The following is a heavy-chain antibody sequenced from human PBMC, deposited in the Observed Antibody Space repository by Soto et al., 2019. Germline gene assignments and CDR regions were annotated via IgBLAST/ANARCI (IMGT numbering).Heavy chain of an antibody. Sequence: ASVKVSCKASGYTFTDYYIYWLRQAPGHGPEWMGWINPNSGATNYAHNFQGRVTMTGDTSIRAAYMELSRLSSDDTAVYYCAKDQGGYMVSGMDVWGQGTTVTVSS. J-gene: IGHJ6*02. CDR3: AKDQGGYMVSGMDV. V-gene: IGHV1-2*02. CDR2: INPNSGAT. D-gene: IGHD2-2*02. CDR1: GYTFTDYY.